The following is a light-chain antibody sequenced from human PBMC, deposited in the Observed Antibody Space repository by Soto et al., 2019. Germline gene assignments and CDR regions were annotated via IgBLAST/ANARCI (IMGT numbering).Light chain of an antibody. CDR1: QSFRGL. CDR3: QQYNNWPPWT. V-gene: IGKV3-15*01. Sequence: VLTQSPATLSLSPGERATLSCRASQSFRGLLAWYQQKPGQAPRLLIYGASTRATGIPARFSGSGSGTEFTLTISSLQSEDFAVYYCQQYNNWPPWTFGQGTKVDIK. J-gene: IGKJ1*01. CDR2: GAS.